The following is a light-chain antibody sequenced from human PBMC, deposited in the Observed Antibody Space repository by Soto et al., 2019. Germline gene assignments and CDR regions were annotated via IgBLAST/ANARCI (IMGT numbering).Light chain of an antibody. V-gene: IGKV3-15*01. Sequence: EIIMTQSPATLSVSPGDRATLSCRASQDINTNLVWYQQRPGQAPRLLIYGASTRAAGISGKFRGSGSGTEFTLTISSLQSEDFAIYFCQQYNSWPRTFGRGTKVEIK. CDR3: QQYNSWPRT. J-gene: IGKJ1*01. CDR2: GAS. CDR1: QDINTN.